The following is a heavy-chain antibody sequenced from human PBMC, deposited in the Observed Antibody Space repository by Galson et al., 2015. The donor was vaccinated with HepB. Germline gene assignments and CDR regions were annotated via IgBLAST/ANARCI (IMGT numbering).Heavy chain of an antibody. CDR1: GFTFGDYA. D-gene: IGHD3-22*01. Sequence: SLRLSCAASGFTFGDYALTWFRQAPGKGLEWVSLIRSKPYGGTTEYAASVKGRFTTSRDDSKSIAFLQMNSLRTEDTAVYYCTRVSRNMYFASSGIFDIWGQGTLVTVSP. V-gene: IGHV3-49*03. CDR2: IRSKPYGGTT. CDR3: TRVSRNMYFASSGIFDI. J-gene: IGHJ4*02.